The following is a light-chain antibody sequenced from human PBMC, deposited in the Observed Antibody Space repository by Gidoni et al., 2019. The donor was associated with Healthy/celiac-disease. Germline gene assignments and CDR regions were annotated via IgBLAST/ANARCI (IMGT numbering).Light chain of an antibody. J-gene: IGKJ1*01. CDR2: LCS. CDR3: MQALQTPWT. Sequence: DIVMTQSPLSRPVTPGEPASISCRSSQSLLHSNGYNYLECYLQKPGQSPQLLIYLCSNRASGVPDRFSGSGSGTDFTLKISRVEAEDVGVYYCMQALQTPWTFGQGTKVEI. V-gene: IGKV2-28*01. CDR1: QSLLHSNGYNY.